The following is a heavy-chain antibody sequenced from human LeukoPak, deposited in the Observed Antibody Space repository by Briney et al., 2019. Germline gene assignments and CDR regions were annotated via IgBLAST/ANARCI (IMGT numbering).Heavy chain of an antibody. J-gene: IGHJ4*02. D-gene: IGHD1-1*01. Sequence: GASLRLSCAASGFTFSSDAMGWGRQAPGKGLEWVSAISGSGGSTYYADSVKGRFTISRDNSKNTLYLQMNSLRAEDTAVYYCAKTYNWNDVLPFDYWGQGTLVTVSS. CDR1: GFTFSSDA. V-gene: IGHV3-23*01. CDR2: ISGSGGST. CDR3: AKTYNWNDVLPFDY.